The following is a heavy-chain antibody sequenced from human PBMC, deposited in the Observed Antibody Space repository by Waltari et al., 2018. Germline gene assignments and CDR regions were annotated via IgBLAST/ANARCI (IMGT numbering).Heavy chain of an antibody. CDR1: GGSFSGYY. D-gene: IGHD2-2*01. Sequence: QVQLQQWGAGLLKPSETLSLTCAVYGGSFSGYYWSWIRQPPGKGLEWIGEINHSGRTNSTPSLKGRVTLSVDTSKTQFSLKLSSVPAADTAVYYGARVPGIASSTSWNYYYYMDVWGKGTTVTISS. CDR2: INHSGRT. CDR3: ARVPGIASSTSWNYYYYMDV. J-gene: IGHJ6*03. V-gene: IGHV4-34*01.